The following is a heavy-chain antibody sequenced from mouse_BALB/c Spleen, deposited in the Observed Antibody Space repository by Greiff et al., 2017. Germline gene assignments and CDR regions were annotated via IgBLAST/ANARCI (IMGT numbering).Heavy chain of an antibody. CDR1: GYTFSSYW. CDR3: ARKGSGLTWFAY. Sequence: QVQLQQSGAELMKPGASVKISCKATGYTFSSYWIEWVKQRPGHGLEWIGEILPGSGSTNYNEKFKGKATFTADTSSNTAYMQLSSLTSEDSAVYYCARKGSGLTWFAYWGQGTLVTVSA. D-gene: IGHD3-1*01. J-gene: IGHJ3*01. CDR2: ILPGSGST. V-gene: IGHV1-9*01.